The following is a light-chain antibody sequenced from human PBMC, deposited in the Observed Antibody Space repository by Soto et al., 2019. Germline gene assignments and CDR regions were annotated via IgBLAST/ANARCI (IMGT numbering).Light chain of an antibody. CDR2: ASS. Sequence: AIQMTQSPSSLSASVGDRVTITCRASQDIRNDLGWYQQKPGKTPKLLIFASSSLQSGFPSRFSGSGSGTDFTLTIRSLQPEDFATYYCLQDFNYPWTFGQGTKVEIE. CDR3: LQDFNYPWT. J-gene: IGKJ1*01. CDR1: QDIRND. V-gene: IGKV1-6*01.